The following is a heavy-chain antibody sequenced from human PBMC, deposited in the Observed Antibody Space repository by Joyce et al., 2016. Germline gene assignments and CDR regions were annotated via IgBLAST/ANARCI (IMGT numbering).Heavy chain of an antibody. CDR2: IYSGGST. V-gene: IGHV3-53*01. CDR3: ASHPSRSY. Sequence: EVQLVESGGGLIQPGGSLRLSCAVSGFTVSNNYMSWVRQAPGKGLEGVAVIYSGGSTQYTDSVKGRFIISRDNSKNTLYLQMISLRAEDTAVYYCASHPSRSYWGQGTLVTVSS. CDR1: GFTVSNNY. J-gene: IGHJ4*02.